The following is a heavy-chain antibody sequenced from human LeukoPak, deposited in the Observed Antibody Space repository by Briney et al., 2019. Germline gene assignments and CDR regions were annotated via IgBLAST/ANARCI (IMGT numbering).Heavy chain of an antibody. Sequence: SVKVSCKASGGTFSSYAISWVRQAPGQGLEWMGGIIPIFGTANYAQKFQGRVTMTEDTSTDTAYMELSSLRSEDTAVYYCATVGRYDSSGYFDYWGQGTLVTVSS. V-gene: IGHV1-69*06. CDR1: GGTFSSYA. CDR3: ATVGRYDSSGYFDY. CDR2: IIPIFGTA. D-gene: IGHD3-22*01. J-gene: IGHJ4*02.